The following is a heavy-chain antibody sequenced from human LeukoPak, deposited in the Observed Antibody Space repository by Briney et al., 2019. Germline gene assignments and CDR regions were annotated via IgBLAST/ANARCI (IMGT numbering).Heavy chain of an antibody. CDR2: IRYDGSNK. D-gene: IGHD1-26*01. CDR1: GFTFSSYG. V-gene: IGHV3-30*02. CDR3: VRSSGSYYCLGY. J-gene: IGHJ4*02. Sequence: PGGSLRLSCAASGFTFSSYGMHWVRQAPGKGLEWVAFIRYDGSNKYYADSVKGRFTISRDNAKNSLYLQMNSLRAEDTAVYFCVRSSGSYYCLGYWGQGTLVTVSS.